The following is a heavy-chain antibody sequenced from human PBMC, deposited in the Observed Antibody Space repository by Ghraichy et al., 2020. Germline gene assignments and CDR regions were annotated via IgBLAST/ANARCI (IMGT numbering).Heavy chain of an antibody. CDR3: ASSIVGATGRFFDY. Sequence: SETLSLTCTVSGGSISSSSYYWGWIRQPPGKGLEWIGSIYYSGSTYYNPSLKSRVTISVDTSKNQFSLKLSSVTAADTAVYYGASSIVGATGRFFDYWGQGTLVTVSS. J-gene: IGHJ4*02. V-gene: IGHV4-39*01. D-gene: IGHD1-26*01. CDR1: GGSISSSSYY. CDR2: IYYSGST.